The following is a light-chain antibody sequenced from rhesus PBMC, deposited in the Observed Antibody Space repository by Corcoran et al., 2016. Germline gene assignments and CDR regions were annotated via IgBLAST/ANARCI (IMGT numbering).Light chain of an antibody. CDR3: LQYSSSPWT. V-gene: IGKV1-22*01. J-gene: IGKJ1*01. CDR1: QSISSW. CDR2: KAS. Sequence: DIQMTQSPSSLSASVGDTVTITCRASQSISSWLDWYQQKPGKPPKLLIYKASSLQRGVPSRFSGSGSGTDFTLTISSLQPEDFATYYCLQYSSSPWTFGQGTKVEIK.